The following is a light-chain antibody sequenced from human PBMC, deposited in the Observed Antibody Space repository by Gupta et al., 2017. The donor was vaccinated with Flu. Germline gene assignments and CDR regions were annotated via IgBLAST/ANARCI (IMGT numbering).Light chain of an antibody. V-gene: IGLV1-51*01. Sequence: SVLTQPPSVSAAPGEKVTIPCPGTSSTIGYSYVSWYQQLPGTAPKLLIYDSDKRPSGIADRFSGSKSGTSATLGITGLQTGDEADYYCGTWDDSLNFWVFGGGTKLTVL. CDR3: GTWDDSLNFWV. J-gene: IGLJ3*02. CDR1: SSTIGYSY. CDR2: DSD.